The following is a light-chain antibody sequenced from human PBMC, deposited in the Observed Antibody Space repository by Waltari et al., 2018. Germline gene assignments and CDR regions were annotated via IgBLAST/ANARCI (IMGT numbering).Light chain of an antibody. CDR1: RSNIGNNY. Sequence: QSVLTQPPSASGTPGQRVTFHCSGSRSNIGNNYVYWYQQPPGTAPKLLNYRNKQRPSGVPDRFSGSKSGTSASLAISGLRSEDEADYYCAVWDDSLSGRVFGGGTKVTVL. V-gene: IGLV1-47*01. CDR2: RNK. CDR3: AVWDDSLSGRV. J-gene: IGLJ3*02.